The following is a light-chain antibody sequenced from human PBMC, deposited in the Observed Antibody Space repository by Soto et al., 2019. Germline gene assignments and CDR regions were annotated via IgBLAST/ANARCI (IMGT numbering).Light chain of an antibody. V-gene: IGLV2-14*01. J-gene: IGLJ2*01. CDR2: EVS. CDR1: SSDVGGYNY. Sequence: QSALTQPASVSGSPGQSITISCTGTSSDVGGYNYVSWYQQHPGKAPKLMIYEVSNRPSGVSNRFSGSKSDNTASLTISGLQAEDEADYYCASWDDRLGAVIFGGGTKLTVL. CDR3: ASWDDRLGAVI.